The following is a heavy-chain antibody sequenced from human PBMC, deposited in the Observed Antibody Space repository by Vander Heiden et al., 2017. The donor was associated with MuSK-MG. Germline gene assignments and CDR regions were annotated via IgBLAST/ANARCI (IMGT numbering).Heavy chain of an antibody. V-gene: IGHV3-7*01. J-gene: IGHJ4*01. CDR3: ARFRRHLVDYYDSSGYYDY. CDR2: IKQDGSEK. D-gene: IGHD3-22*01. CDR1: GFTFSSYW. Sequence: EVQLVESGGGLVQPGGSLRLSCAASGFTFSSYWMSWVRQAPGKGLEWVANIKQDGSEKYYVDSVKGRFTISRDNAKNSLYLQMNSLRAEDTAVYYCARFRRHLVDYYDSSGYYDYWGHGTLVTVSS.